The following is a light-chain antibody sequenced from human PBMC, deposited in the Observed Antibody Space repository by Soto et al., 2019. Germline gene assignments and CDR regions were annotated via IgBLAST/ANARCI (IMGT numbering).Light chain of an antibody. CDR2: WAS. CDR3: QQYYNAPST. CDR1: QSVLYSSNNKNY. Sequence: DIVMTQSPDSLAVSLGERATINCKSSQSVLYSSNNKNYLAWYQQKPGQPPKLLIYWASTRESGVPDRFSGSGSGTDFTLTISSLQAADVAVYYCQQYYNAPSTFGPGTKVDIK. J-gene: IGKJ3*01. V-gene: IGKV4-1*01.